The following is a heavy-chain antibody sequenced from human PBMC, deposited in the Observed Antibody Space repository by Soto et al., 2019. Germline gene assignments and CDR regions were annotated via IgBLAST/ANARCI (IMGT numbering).Heavy chain of an antibody. CDR3: AKDGAQKDGDGNWLDS. D-gene: IGHD7-27*01. V-gene: IGHV3-43*01. J-gene: IGHJ5*01. CDR2: ISWDGSST. Sequence: EVQLVESGGDVVQPGGSLRLSCAASGFTFEDYTIQWVRQAPGKGLEWVSLISWDGSSTYYADSVKGRFTISRDNSKNSPYLAMNSLRTEDTALYYCAKDGAQKDGDGNWLDSWGQGTLGTVSS. CDR1: GFTFEDYT.